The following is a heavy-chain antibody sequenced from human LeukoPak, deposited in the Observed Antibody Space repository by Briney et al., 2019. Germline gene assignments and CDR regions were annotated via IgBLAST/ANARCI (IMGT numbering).Heavy chain of an antibody. CDR2: ISGSDGST. CDR3: AKERSGIPAAANY. CDR1: GFTFSSYA. Sequence: GGSLRLSCAASGFTFSSYAMSWVRQAPGKGLDWVSGISGSDGSTYYADSVKGRFTISRDNSKNTLYLQMNSLRAEDAAVYYCAKERSGIPAAANYWGQGTLVTVSS. D-gene: IGHD6-13*01. V-gene: IGHV3-23*01. J-gene: IGHJ4*02.